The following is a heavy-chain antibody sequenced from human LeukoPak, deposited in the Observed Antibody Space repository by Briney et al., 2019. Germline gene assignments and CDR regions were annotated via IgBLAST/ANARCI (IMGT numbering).Heavy chain of an antibody. CDR1: GGSISSSRYY. V-gene: IGHV4-39*01. J-gene: IGHJ4*02. D-gene: IGHD6-19*01. CDR2: IYYSGST. Sequence: PSETLSLTCTVSGGSISSSRYYRGWIRQPPGKGLEWIGSIYYSGSTYYNPSLKSRVTISVDTSKNQFSLKLSSVTAADTAVYYCARCSSVDGVDYWGQGTLVTVSS. CDR3: ARCSSVDGVDY.